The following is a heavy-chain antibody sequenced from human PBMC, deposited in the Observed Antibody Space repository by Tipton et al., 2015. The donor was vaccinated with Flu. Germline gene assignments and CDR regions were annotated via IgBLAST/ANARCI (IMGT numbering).Heavy chain of an antibody. J-gene: IGHJ6*03. V-gene: IGHV4-34*01. CDR1: GGSFSGYY. CDR3: ARGRRYSSSWYPPYYYYYMDV. CDR2: INHSGST. D-gene: IGHD6-13*01. Sequence: TLSLTCAVYGGSFSGYYWSWIRQPPGKGLEWIGEINHSGSTNYNPSLKSRVTISVDTSKNQFSLKLSSVTAADTAVYYCARGRRYSSSWYPPYYYYYMDVWGKGTTVTVSS.